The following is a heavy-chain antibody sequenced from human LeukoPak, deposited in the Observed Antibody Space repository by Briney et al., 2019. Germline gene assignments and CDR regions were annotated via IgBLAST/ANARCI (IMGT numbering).Heavy chain of an antibody. CDR3: ARENVVVPATISPPEGRRDWFDP. CDR1: GGSISSYY. D-gene: IGHD2-2*01. Sequence: PSETLSLTCTVSGGSISSYYWSWIRQPPGKGLEWIGYIYYSGSTNYNPSLKSRVTISVDTSKNQFSLKLSSVTAADTAVYYCARENVVVPATISPPEGRRDWFDPWGQGTLVTVSS. V-gene: IGHV4-59*01. J-gene: IGHJ5*02. CDR2: IYYSGST.